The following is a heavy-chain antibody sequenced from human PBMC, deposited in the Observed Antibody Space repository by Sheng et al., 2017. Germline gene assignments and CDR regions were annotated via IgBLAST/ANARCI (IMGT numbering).Heavy chain of an antibody. V-gene: IGHV1-18*01. CDR1: GYTFTSYG. D-gene: IGHD6-19*01. J-gene: IGHJ6*02. CDR2: ISAYNGNT. CDR3: ARDRWGMEVDYYYDGLDV. Sequence: QVQLVQSGVEVKKPGASVKVSCKASGYTFTSYGISWVRQAPGQGLEWMGWISAYNGNTNYAQKLQGRVTVTTDTSTNTAYMELTSLRSDDTAVYYCARDRWGMEVDYYYDGLDVWGQGTTVTVSS.